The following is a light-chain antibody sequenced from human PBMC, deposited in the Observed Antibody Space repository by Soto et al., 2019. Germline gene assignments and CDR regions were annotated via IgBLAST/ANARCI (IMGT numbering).Light chain of an antibody. CDR3: QQYDHWPRT. CDR2: DAS. J-gene: IGKJ1*01. Sequence: IVMPPSPAPLSASPGERVPLSCGAGQSVSSLLAWYQQKPGQAPRLLISDASSRATGIPDRFSGSGFGTEFTLTISSLQSEDFAVYYCQQYDHWPRTFGQGIKVEIK. V-gene: IGKV3-15*01. CDR1: QSVSSL.